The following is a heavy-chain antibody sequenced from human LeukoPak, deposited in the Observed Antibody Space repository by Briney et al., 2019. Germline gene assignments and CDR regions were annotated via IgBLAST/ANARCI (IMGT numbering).Heavy chain of an antibody. D-gene: IGHD6-13*01. CDR1: FGSISNGDYY. J-gene: IGHJ5*02. V-gene: IGHV4-30-2*01. CDR2: ISHSGST. CDR3: ARAFSSSEFDP. Sequence: SQTLSLTCTVSFGSISNGDYYWSWIRQPPGKGLEWIGYISHSGSTDYNPSLKSRVTISIDRSKNQFFLKLSSVNAADTAVYYCARAFSSSEFDPWGQGTLVTVSS.